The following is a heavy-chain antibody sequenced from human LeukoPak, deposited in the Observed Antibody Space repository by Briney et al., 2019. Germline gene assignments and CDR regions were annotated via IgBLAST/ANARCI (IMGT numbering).Heavy chain of an antibody. J-gene: IGHJ2*01. CDR3: ARYWGVQLWPHWYFDL. V-gene: IGHV4-59*01. CDR1: GGSISSYY. CDR2: IYYSGST. Sequence: PPETLSLTCTVSGGSISSYYWSWFRQTPGKGPEWIGYIYYSGSTKYNPSLKSRVTISVDRSKNQFSLKLNSVTAADTAVYYCARYWGVQLWPHWYFDLWGRGSLVTVSS. D-gene: IGHD5-18*01.